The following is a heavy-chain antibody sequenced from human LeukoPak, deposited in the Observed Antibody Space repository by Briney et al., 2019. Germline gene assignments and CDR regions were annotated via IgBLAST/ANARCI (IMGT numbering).Heavy chain of an antibody. CDR1: GYSISRVYY. CDR3: ARQATAGNEPTFAP. Sequence: ASETLSLTCTVSGYSISRVYYWGWIRQPPGKGLEWIGYIHHSGNTYYSPSLKSRVTIAVYTSNNQFSRRLYSVTAAHTAMYYCARQATAGNEPTFAPWGPGTLVTVSS. V-gene: IGHV4-38-2*02. J-gene: IGHJ5*02. D-gene: IGHD6-13*01. CDR2: IHHSGNT.